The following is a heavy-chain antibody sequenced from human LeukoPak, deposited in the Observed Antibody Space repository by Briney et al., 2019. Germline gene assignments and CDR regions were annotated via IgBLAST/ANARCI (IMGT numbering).Heavy chain of an antibody. V-gene: IGHV3-23*01. J-gene: IGHJ4*02. CDR1: GFTFSSYA. CDR2: ISGSGGST. D-gene: IGHD2-2*01. Sequence: PGGSLRLSCAASGFTFSSYAMSWVRQAPGKGLEWVSAISGSGGSTYYADSVKGRFTISRDNSKNTLYLQMNSLRAEDTAVYYCAKSGELVVVPAARPFDYWGQGTLVTVSS. CDR3: AKSGELVVVPAARPFDY.